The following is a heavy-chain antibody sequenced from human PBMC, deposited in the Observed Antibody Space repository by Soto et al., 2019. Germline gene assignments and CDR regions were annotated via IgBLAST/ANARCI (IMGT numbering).Heavy chain of an antibody. CDR2: IIPIFGTA. J-gene: IGHJ4*02. CDR3: ARDSPLNPSIAVADTYYFDY. CDR1: GGTFSSYA. Sequence: QVQLVQSGAEVKKPGSSVKVSCKASGGTFSSYAISWVRQAPGQGLEWMGGIIPIFGTANYAQKFQGRVTITADESTSTAYMELSSLRSEDTAVYYCARDSPLNPSIAVADTYYFDYWGQGTLVTVSS. D-gene: IGHD6-19*01. V-gene: IGHV1-69*12.